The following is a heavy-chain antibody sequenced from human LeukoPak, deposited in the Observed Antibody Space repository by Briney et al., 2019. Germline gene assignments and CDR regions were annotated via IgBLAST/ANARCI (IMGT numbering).Heavy chain of an antibody. CDR3: ARGLYDFWSGYGY. V-gene: IGHV1-8*01. D-gene: IGHD3-3*01. Sequence: ASVKVSCKASRYTFTSYDINWVRQATGQELEWMGWMNPNSGNTGYAQKFQGRVTMTRNTSISTAYMELSSLRSEDTAVYYCARGLYDFWSGYGYWGQGTLVTVSS. CDR2: MNPNSGNT. J-gene: IGHJ4*02. CDR1: RYTFTSYD.